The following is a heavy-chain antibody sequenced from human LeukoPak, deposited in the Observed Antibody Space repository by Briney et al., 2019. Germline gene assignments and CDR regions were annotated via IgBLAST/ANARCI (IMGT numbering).Heavy chain of an antibody. J-gene: IGHJ4*02. CDR1: GFTFSSYA. V-gene: IGHV3-23*01. CDR2: ISGSGGST. D-gene: IGHD2-2*01. Sequence: GGSLRLSCAASGFTFSSYAMSWVRLAPGKGLEWVSAISGSGGSTYYADSVKGRFTISRDNSKNTLYLQMNSLRAEDTAVYYCAKDERYCSSTSCKLSGFDYWGQGTLVTVSS. CDR3: AKDERYCSSTSCKLSGFDY.